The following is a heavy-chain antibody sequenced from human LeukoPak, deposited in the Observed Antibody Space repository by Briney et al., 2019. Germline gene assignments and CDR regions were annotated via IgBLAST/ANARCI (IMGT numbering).Heavy chain of an antibody. CDR3: AKGYSSGWYDGFDY. Sequence: GGSLRLSCAASGFTFDDYAMHWVRQAPGKGLEWVSGISWNSGSIGYADSVKGRFTISRDNAKNSLYPQMNSLRAEDTALYYCAKGYSSGWYDGFDYWGQGTLVTVSS. J-gene: IGHJ4*02. CDR2: ISWNSGSI. V-gene: IGHV3-9*01. D-gene: IGHD6-19*01. CDR1: GFTFDDYA.